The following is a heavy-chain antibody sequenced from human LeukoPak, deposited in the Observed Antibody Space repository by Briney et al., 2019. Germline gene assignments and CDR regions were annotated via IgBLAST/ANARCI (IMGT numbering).Heavy chain of an antibody. Sequence: SETLSLTCTVSGGSISSGGYYWSWIRQHPGKGLEWIGYIYYSGSTYYNPSLKSRVTISVDTSKNQFSLKLSSVTAADTAVYYCARHEYSRGWYFNTDYFDYWGQGTLVTVSS. CDR2: IYYSGST. CDR3: ARHEYSRGWYFNTDYFDY. CDR1: GGSISSGGYY. V-gene: IGHV4-31*03. J-gene: IGHJ4*02. D-gene: IGHD6-19*01.